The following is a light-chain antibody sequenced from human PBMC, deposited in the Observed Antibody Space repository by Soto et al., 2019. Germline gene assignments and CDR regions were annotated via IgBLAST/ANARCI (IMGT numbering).Light chain of an antibody. J-gene: IGKJ2*01. CDR3: QQYGSSPYT. CDR2: GAS. Sequence: IVLTQSPGTLSLSPGERATLSCRASHSVSSSYLAWYQQKPGQAPRLLIYGASSRATGIPDRFSGSGSGTDFTLTISRLEPEDFAVYYCQQYGSSPYTFGQGTKMEIK. V-gene: IGKV3-20*01. CDR1: HSVSSSY.